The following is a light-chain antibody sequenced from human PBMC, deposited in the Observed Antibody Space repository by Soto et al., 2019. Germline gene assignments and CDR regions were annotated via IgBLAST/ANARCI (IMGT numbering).Light chain of an antibody. J-gene: IGKJ1*01. V-gene: IGKV3-20*01. CDR1: ETVNSNY. CDR2: GAS. Sequence: DIVLTQSPGTLSLSPGEIATLSFSASETVNSNYLAWYQHKRGQAPRLLIYGASSRATGIPDRFSGSGSGTDFTLTITRLEPEDFAIYYCQQYGSSRTFGQGTKVDI. CDR3: QQYGSSRT.